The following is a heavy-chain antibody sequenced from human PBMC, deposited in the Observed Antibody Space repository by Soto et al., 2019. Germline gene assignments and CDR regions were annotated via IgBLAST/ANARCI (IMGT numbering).Heavy chain of an antibody. CDR2: FSGSGGST. CDR3: ARDWTGDTCPCLDV. D-gene: IGHD3-3*01. J-gene: IGHJ6*02. Sequence: EVQLLESGGGLVQPGGSLRLSCAAAGFTFSNYALTWVRQSPGKGLEWVSTFSGSGGSTYYADSVRGRFTISRDNSKNTLFLQMNSLRDEDTAIYYCARDWTGDTCPCLDVWGQGTTVSVSS. V-gene: IGHV3-23*01. CDR1: GFTFSNYA.